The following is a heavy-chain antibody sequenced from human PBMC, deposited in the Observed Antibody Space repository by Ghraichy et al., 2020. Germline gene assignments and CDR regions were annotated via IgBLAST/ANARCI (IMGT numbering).Heavy chain of an antibody. CDR3: AKGAGGYLDS. CDR1: GFTFHNFG. J-gene: IGHJ4*02. V-gene: IGHV3-23*01. Sequence: GGSLRLSCAAHGFTFHNFGMTWVRQVPGTGLEWLSAISGNGGNTSTAASVKGRFTISRDNSKNTLYLQMDSLGVDDSAVYYCAKGAGGYLDSWGQGTLVAVSS. CDR2: ISGNGGNT. D-gene: IGHD3-16*01.